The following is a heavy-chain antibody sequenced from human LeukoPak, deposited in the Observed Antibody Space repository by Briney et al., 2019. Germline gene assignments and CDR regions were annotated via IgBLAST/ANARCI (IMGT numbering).Heavy chain of an antibody. CDR1: GGSFCGYY. D-gene: IGHD4-17*01. J-gene: IGHJ6*02. V-gene: IGHV4-34*01. CDR2: INNSGST. Sequence: SETLSLTCAVYGGSFCGYYRSWIRQPPGKGLEWIGEINNSGSTNYNPSLKSRVTISVDTSKNQFSLKLSSVTAADTAVYYCARAPTVTTLYLYYYGMDVWGQGTTVTVSS. CDR3: ARAPTVTTLYLYYYGMDV.